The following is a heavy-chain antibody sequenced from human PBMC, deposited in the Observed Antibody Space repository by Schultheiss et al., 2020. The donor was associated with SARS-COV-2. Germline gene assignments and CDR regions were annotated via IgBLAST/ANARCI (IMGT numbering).Heavy chain of an antibody. J-gene: IGHJ6*02. CDR1: TFSFSRYS. CDR3: ARDPHGIDV. V-gene: IGHV3-21*01. CDR2: IPSDASST. Sequence: GESLKISCATSTFSFSRYSMNWVRQAPGKGLEWVSSIPSDASSTYYADSVRGRFTISRDNARNSLYLQMNTLRVEDTAVYYCARDPHGIDVWGQGTTVTVSS.